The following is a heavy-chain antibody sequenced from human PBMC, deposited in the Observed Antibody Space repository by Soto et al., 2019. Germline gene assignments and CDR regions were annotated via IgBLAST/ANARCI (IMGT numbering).Heavy chain of an antibody. CDR3: TRDPPVYDFWSGYATLDY. CDR1: GFTFGDYA. D-gene: IGHD3-3*01. CDR2: IRSKAYGGTT. J-gene: IGHJ4*02. V-gene: IGHV3-49*05. Sequence: EVQLVESGGGLVKPGRSLRLSCTASGFTFGDYAMSWFRQAPGKGLEWVGFIRSKAYGGTTEYAASVKGRFTISRGDSKSIAYLQMNSLKTEDTAVYYCTRDPPVYDFWSGYATLDYWGQGTLVTVSS.